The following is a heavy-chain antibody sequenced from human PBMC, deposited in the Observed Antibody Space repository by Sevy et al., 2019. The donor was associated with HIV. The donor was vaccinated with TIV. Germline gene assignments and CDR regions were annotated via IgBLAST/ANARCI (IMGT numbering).Heavy chain of an antibody. D-gene: IGHD1-1*01. CDR3: AREGQQLDLDY. CDR1: GYTVTSYG. J-gene: IGHJ4*02. CDR2: ISAYNGNT. V-gene: IGHV1-18*01. Sequence: ASVKVSCKASGYTVTSYGISWVRQAPGQGLEWMGWISAYNGNTNYAQKFRGRVTMTTDTSTSTAYMELRSLRSDDTAVYYCAREGQQLDLDYWGQGTLVTVSS.